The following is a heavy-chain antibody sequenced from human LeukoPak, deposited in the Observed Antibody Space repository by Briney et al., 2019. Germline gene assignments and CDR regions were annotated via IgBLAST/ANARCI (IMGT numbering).Heavy chain of an antibody. V-gene: IGHV3-23*01. CDR3: AKNVIAVAGAGSRFDY. Sequence: GGSLRLSCAASGFTFSSYAMSWVRQAPGKGLEWVSAISGSGGSTYYADSVKGRFTISRDNSKNTLYLQMNSLRAEDTAVYYCAKNVIAVAGAGSRFDYWGQGTLVTVSS. CDR2: ISGSGGST. D-gene: IGHD6-19*01. CDR1: GFTFSSYA. J-gene: IGHJ4*02.